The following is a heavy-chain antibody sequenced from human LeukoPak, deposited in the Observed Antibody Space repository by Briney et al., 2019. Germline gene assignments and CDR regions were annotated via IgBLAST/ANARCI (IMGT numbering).Heavy chain of an antibody. CDR1: GYTFTSYD. CDR2: MNPNSGNT. CDR3: ARGITMVRGVLYPHNFDY. J-gene: IGHJ4*02. D-gene: IGHD3-10*01. V-gene: IGHV1-8*01. Sequence: ASVKVSCKASGYTFTSYDINWVRQATGQGLEWMGWMNPNSGNTGYAQKFQGRVTMTRNTSISTAYMELSSLRSEDTAVYYCARGITMVRGVLYPHNFDYGGQGTLVTVSS.